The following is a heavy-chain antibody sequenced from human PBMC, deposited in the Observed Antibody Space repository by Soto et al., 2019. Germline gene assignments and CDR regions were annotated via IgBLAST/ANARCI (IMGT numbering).Heavy chain of an antibody. Sequence: SETLSLTCGVFSGSLTDHYWTWIRQTPGKGLEWIGEINHSGITDYNPSLKSRVTLSLDTSKNQFSLKVTALTAADTAVYYCTRGKPSGYRFGPRNFFYYGMDVWGPGTTVTVSS. CDR1: SGSLTDHY. D-gene: IGHD5-18*01. CDR2: INHSGIT. V-gene: IGHV4-34*01. CDR3: TRGKPSGYRFGPRNFFYYGMDV. J-gene: IGHJ6*02.